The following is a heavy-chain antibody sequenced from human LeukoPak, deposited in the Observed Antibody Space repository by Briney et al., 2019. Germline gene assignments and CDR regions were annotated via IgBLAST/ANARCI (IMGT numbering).Heavy chain of an antibody. CDR3: ARDYILTGYSDY. CDR1: GFTFSIYS. Sequence: GGSLRLSCGASGFTFSIYSMNWVRQAPGKGLEWVSSISSSSSFICYADSVKGRFTISRDNAKNSLYLQMNSLRAEDTAVYYCARDYILTGYSDYWGQGALVTVSS. CDR2: ISSSSSFI. V-gene: IGHV3-21*01. D-gene: IGHD3-9*01. J-gene: IGHJ4*02.